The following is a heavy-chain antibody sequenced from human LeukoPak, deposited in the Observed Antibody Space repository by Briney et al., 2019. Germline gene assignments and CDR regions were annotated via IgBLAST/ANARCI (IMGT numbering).Heavy chain of an antibody. Sequence: GGSLRLSCVGSGFAFHNYAMHWVRRPPGKGLEWVSAINWNSDTKAYTDSVKGRFTISRDRARNSLYLQMDSLRPEDTALYYCAKDTGGNGAYFYAMDVWGQGASVTVSS. CDR1: GFAFHNYA. V-gene: IGHV3-9*01. D-gene: IGHD4-23*01. J-gene: IGHJ6*02. CDR2: INWNSDTK. CDR3: AKDTGGNGAYFYAMDV.